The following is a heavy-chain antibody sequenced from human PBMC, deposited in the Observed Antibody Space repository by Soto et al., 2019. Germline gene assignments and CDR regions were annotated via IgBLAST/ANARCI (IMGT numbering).Heavy chain of an antibody. Sequence: QVTLKESGPVAVKPTETLTLSCTVSGFSLSDARVGVIWIRQPPGKALEWLAHVYWNDEKFYTPRLKDRLTISKDSSKSQVVLTLTNVDPVDTATYYCARMTHRDGSTWYWFDSWGQGTLVTVSS. J-gene: IGHJ5*01. V-gene: IGHV2-26*01. D-gene: IGHD6-13*01. CDR3: ARMTHRDGSTWYWFDS. CDR2: VYWNDEK. CDR1: GFSLSDARVG.